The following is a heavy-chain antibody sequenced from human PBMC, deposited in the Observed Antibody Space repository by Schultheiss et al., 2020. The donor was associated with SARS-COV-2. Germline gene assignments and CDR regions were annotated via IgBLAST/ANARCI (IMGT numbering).Heavy chain of an antibody. CDR1: GFTFDDYA. CDR3: ARGGGAISPYYYYYMDV. V-gene: IGHV3-9*01. D-gene: IGHD3-10*01. CDR2: ISGSGGST. Sequence: GGSLRLSCAASGFTFDDYAMHWVRQAPGKGLEWVSGISGSGGSTYYADSVKGRFTISRDNAKNSLYLQMNSLRAEDTAVYYCARGGGAISPYYYYYMDVWGKGTTVTVSS. J-gene: IGHJ6*03.